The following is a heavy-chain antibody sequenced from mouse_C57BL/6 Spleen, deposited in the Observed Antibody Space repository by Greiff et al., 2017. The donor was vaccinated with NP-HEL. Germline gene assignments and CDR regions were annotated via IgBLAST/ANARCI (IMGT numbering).Heavy chain of an antibody. CDR1: GYAFSSSW. Sequence: QVQLQQSGPELVKPGASVKISCKASGYAFSSSWMNWVKQRPGKGLEWIGRIYPGDGDTNYNGKFKGKATLTADKSSSTAYMQLSSLTSEDSAVYFCARSKYYYGSSPYDAMDYWGQGTSVTVSS. V-gene: IGHV1-82*01. J-gene: IGHJ4*01. CDR2: IYPGDGDT. D-gene: IGHD1-1*01. CDR3: ARSKYYYGSSPYDAMDY.